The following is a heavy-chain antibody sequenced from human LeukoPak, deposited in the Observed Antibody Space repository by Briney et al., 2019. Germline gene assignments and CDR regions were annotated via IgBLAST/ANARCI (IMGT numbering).Heavy chain of an antibody. CDR1: GYTFSTYG. Sequence: ASVKVSCKTSGYTFSTYGISWVRQAPGQGLEWMGWISTYNSNTIYTQKLQGRVTMTTDTSTSTAYMELRSLRSDDTAVYYCARDVYGSGSSFDYWGQGTLVTVSS. CDR2: ISTYNSNT. J-gene: IGHJ4*02. CDR3: ARDVYGSGSSFDY. D-gene: IGHD3-10*01. V-gene: IGHV1-18*01.